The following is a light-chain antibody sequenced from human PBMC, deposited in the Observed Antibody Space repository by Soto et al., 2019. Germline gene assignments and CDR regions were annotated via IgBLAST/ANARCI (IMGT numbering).Light chain of an antibody. CDR3: QQYSNYSPKT. CDR1: QSIGTW. J-gene: IGKJ1*01. Sequence: DIQMTQSPSTLSASVGDRVTITCRASQSIGTWLAWYQQKPGKAPKLLIYKAFSLESGVPSRFSGSGSGTEFTLTISSLQPDDIATYYCQQYSNYSPKTFGQGTKVEIK. V-gene: IGKV1-5*03. CDR2: KAF.